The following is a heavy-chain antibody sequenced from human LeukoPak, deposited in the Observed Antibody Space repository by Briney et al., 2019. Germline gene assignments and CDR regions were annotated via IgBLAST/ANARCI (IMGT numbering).Heavy chain of an antibody. Sequence: GGSLRLSCAASGFTFSNHALSWVRQAPGKGLEWVSTISGSGGSTLYADSVKGRFTISRDNSKNTLYLHMNSLRAEDTAVYYCAKSGDQVTVTKLDYWGQGTLVTVSS. CDR2: ISGSGGST. J-gene: IGHJ4*02. V-gene: IGHV3-23*01. CDR1: GFTFSNHA. CDR3: AKSGDQVTVTKLDY. D-gene: IGHD4-17*01.